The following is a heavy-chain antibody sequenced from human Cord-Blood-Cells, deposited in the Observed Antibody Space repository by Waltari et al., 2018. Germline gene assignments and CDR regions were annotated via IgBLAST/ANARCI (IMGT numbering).Heavy chain of an antibody. CDR2: INHSGST. J-gene: IGHJ5*02. D-gene: IGHD3-3*01. CDR1: GGSFRGYY. V-gene: IGHV4-34*01. Sequence: QVQLQQWGAGLLKPSETLSLTCAVYGGSFRGYYWSWIRQPPGKGLEWIGEINHSGSTNYNPSLKSRVTISVDTSKNQFSLKLSSVTAADTAVYYCARVLPRYYDFWSGYNWFDPWGQGTLVTVSS. CDR3: ARVLPRYYDFWSGYNWFDP.